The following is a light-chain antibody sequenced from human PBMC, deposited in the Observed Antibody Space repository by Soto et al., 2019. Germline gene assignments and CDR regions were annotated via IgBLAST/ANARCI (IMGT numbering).Light chain of an antibody. J-gene: IGKJ1*01. V-gene: IGKV1-5*01. CDR1: QSISSW. Sequence: DIQMTQSPSTLSASVGDRVTITCRASQSISSWLAWYQQKPGKAPKPLIYDASSLESGVPSRFSGSGSGTEFTLTISSLQPDDFATYYCQQYNSYSVFGQGTKVDIK. CDR2: DAS. CDR3: QQYNSYSV.